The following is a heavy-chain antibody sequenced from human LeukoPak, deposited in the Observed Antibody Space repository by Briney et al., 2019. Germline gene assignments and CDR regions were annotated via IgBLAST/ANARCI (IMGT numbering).Heavy chain of an antibody. Sequence: GVPHRLSCTASGLTHRNAYMSWVPRSRGEAGVGFGRIKSKTDGGTTDYAAPVQGRFTVSRDDSKNTLYLQMNSLKTEDTAVYYCITDYGYLRFGGRGQGTLVTVSS. CDR2: IKSKTDGGTT. CDR3: ITDYGYLRFGG. J-gene: IGHJ4*02. D-gene: IGHD3-16*01. V-gene: IGHV3-15*01. CDR1: GLTHRNAY.